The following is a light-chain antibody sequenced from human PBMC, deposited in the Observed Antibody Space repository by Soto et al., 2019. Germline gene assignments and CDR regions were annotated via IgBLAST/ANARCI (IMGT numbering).Light chain of an antibody. Sequence: SVLPQPASVSGSPGHSITISCTGTSADIGSYNRVSWYQQHPGKAPKLIIYEVTDRPPGVSNRFSGSKSGNTASLTISGLQAEDEAEYYCSSYTNINTRACVFGTGTKVTVL. J-gene: IGLJ1*01. CDR1: SADIGSYNR. CDR3: SSYTNINTRACV. CDR2: EVT. V-gene: IGLV2-14*01.